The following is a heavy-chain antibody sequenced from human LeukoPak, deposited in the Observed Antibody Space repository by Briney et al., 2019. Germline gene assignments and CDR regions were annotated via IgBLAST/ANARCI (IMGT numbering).Heavy chain of an antibody. CDR1: GGSISSYY. CDR2: IYYSGST. D-gene: IGHD6-13*01. J-gene: IGHJ6*03. Sequence: SETLSLTRTVSGGSISSYYWSWIRQPPGRGLEWIGYIYYSGSTNYNPSLKSRVTISVDTSKNQFSLKLSSVTAADTAVYYCARGVPPIAAAGTYYYYYMDVWGKGTTVTVSS. CDR3: ARGVPPIAAAGTYYYYYMDV. V-gene: IGHV4-59*01.